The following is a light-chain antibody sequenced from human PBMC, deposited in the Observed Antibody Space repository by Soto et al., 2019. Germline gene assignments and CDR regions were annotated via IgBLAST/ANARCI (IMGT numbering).Light chain of an antibody. CDR1: QTISSW. CDR2: KAS. J-gene: IGKJ1*01. CDR3: QHYNSYSEA. V-gene: IGKV1-5*03. Sequence: DIQMTQSPSTLSGSVGDRVTITCPASQTISSWLAWYQQKPGKAPKLLIYKASTLKSGVPSRFSGSGSGTEFTLTISSLQPDDVATYYCQHYNSYSEAFGQGTKVDIK.